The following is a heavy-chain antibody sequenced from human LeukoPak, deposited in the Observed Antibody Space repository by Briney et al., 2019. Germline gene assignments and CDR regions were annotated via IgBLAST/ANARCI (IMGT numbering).Heavy chain of an antibody. CDR1: GFTVSNYY. D-gene: IGHD3-22*01. J-gene: IGHJ3*02. V-gene: IGHV3-53*01. Sequence: GGSLRLSCAASGFTVSNYYISWVRQAPGKGLEWVSVIYGAGSTYYADSVKGRFTISRDNSKNTLYLQMNSLRAEDTAMYYCARDSYDSSGYAFDIWGQGTMVTVSS. CDR2: IYGAGST. CDR3: ARDSYDSSGYAFDI.